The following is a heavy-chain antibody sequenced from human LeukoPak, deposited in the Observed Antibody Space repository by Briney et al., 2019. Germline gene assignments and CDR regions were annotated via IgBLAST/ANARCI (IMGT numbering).Heavy chain of an antibody. Sequence: SETLSLTCAVSGGSISSGGYSWSWIRQPPGKGLEWIGYINHSGSTYYNPSLKSRVTISVDGSKNQFSLKLSSVTAADTAVYYCARGGGSYYETYYFDYWGQGTLVTVSS. J-gene: IGHJ4*02. CDR2: INHSGST. CDR1: GGSISSGGYS. CDR3: ARGGGSYYETYYFDY. D-gene: IGHD1-26*01. V-gene: IGHV4-30-2*01.